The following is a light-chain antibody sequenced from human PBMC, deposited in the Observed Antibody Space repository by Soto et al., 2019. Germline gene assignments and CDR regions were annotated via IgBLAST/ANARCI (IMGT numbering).Light chain of an antibody. J-gene: IGKJ4*01. V-gene: IGKV3D-20*02. CDR3: QQRDNWPLP. Sequence: GFTLSPFTVSMSQRERATLSCRASQTVRNNYLAWYQQKPGQAPRLLIYGASTRATGIPARFSGSGSGTDFTLSISSLEPEDFAVYYCQQRDNWPLPFGGGTKVDIK. CDR1: QTVRNNY. CDR2: GAS.